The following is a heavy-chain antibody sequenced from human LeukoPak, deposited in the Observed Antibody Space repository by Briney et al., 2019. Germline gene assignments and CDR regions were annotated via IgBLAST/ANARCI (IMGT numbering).Heavy chain of an antibody. CDR2: ISYDGSNK. CDR1: GFTFSSYA. Sequence: GGPLRLSCAASGFTFSSYAMHWVRQAPGKGLEWVAVISYDGSNKYYADSVKGRFTISRDNSKNTLYLQMNSLRAEDTAVYYCARATAYSSPTDYWGQGTLVTVSS. J-gene: IGHJ4*02. D-gene: IGHD6-13*01. V-gene: IGHV3-30-3*01. CDR3: ARATAYSSPTDY.